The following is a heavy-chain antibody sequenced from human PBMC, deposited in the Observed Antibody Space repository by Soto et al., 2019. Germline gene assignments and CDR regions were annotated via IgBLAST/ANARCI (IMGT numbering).Heavy chain of an antibody. V-gene: IGHV3-48*01. CDR1: GFTFSSYS. Sequence: GGSLRLSCAASGFTFSSYSMNWVRQAPGKGLEWVSYISSSSSTIYYADSVKGRFTISRDNAKNSLYLQMNSLRAEDTAVYYCARPSLRGYCSGGSCSHFDYWGQGTLVTVSS. CDR2: ISSSSSTI. J-gene: IGHJ4*02. CDR3: ARPSLRGYCSGGSCSHFDY. D-gene: IGHD2-15*01.